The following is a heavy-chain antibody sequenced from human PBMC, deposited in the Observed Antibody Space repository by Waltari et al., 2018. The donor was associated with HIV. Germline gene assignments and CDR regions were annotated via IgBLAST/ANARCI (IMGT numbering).Heavy chain of an antibody. CDR1: GFPFSRHW. V-gene: IGHV3-74*01. J-gene: IGHJ4*02. Sequence: EVQLVESAGGLARAGGTLRLFCAVCGFPFSRHWVHWHPPAPGKGRVWVSRINSDGSSTSYADSVKGRFTISRDNAKNTLYLQMNSLRAEDTAVYYCAREGLRGYSGYDYWGQGTLVTVSS. D-gene: IGHD5-12*01. CDR2: INSDGSST. CDR3: AREGLRGYSGYDY.